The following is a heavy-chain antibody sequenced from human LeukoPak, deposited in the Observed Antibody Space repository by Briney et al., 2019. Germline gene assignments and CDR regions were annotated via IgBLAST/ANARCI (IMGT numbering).Heavy chain of an antibody. Sequence: SVKVSCKASGGTFSIYAISWVRQAPGQGLEWMGGIIPMFGTANYAQKFQGGVTITTDESTSTTYMELSSLKSEGTAVYYCARARGIYEGYFDLWGRGTLVTVSS. V-gene: IGHV1-69*05. J-gene: IGHJ2*01. D-gene: IGHD5/OR15-5a*01. CDR3: ARARGIYEGYFDL. CDR1: GGTFSIYA. CDR2: IIPMFGTA.